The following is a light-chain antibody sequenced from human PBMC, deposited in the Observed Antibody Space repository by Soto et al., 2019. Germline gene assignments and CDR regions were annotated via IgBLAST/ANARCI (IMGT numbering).Light chain of an antibody. CDR2: GAS. CDR1: QSVSSSY. J-gene: IGKJ1*01. Sequence: EIVLTQSPGTLSLSPGESATLSCRASQSVSSSYLAWYQQKPGQAPRLLIYGASSRATGIPDRFSGSGSGTDFTLTISRPEPEDFAVYYCQQYVSSPRTFRQGNKAEIK. CDR3: QQYVSSPRT. V-gene: IGKV3-20*01.